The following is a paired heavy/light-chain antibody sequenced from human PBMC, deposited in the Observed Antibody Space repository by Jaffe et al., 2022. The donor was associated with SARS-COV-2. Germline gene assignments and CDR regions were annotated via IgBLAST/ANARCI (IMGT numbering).Light chain of an antibody. V-gene: IGLV1-40*01. CDR2: RST. Sequence: QSVLTQPPSVSGAPGQRVTISCTGSSSNLGAGYDVHWYQQLPGTTPKVLIYRSTYRPSGVPDRFSGSKSGTSASLAITGLQAEDEADYYCQSYDSSLEGWVFGGGTKLTVL. CDR1: SSNLGAGYD. CDR3: QSYDSSLEGWV. J-gene: IGLJ3*02.
Heavy chain of an antibody. CDR2: ISASTGKT. Sequence: QVQLVQSGGEMKKPGASVRVSCKASGYIFTDYGLTWMRQAPGQGLEWMGWISASTGKTNYAQRIKDRVTMTTDPLTTTVYMELRNLRSDDTAVYYCARVGITGRYFVDYWGQGTLVAVSS. D-gene: IGHD3-10*01. CDR3: ARVGITGRYFVDY. V-gene: IGHV1-18*01. J-gene: IGHJ4*02. CDR1: GYIFTDYG.